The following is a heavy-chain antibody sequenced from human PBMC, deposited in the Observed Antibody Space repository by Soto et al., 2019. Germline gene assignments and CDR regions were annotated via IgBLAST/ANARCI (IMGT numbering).Heavy chain of an antibody. V-gene: IGHV3-30-3*01. CDR3: ARARIVLMVYAVDAFDI. J-gene: IGHJ3*02. Sequence: QVQLVESGGGVVQPGRSLRLSCAASGFTFSSYAMHWVRQAPGKGLEWVAVISYDGSNKYYADSVKGRFTISRDNSKNTLYLQMNSLRAEDTAVYYCARARIVLMVYAVDAFDIWGQGTMVTVSS. D-gene: IGHD2-8*01. CDR1: GFTFSSYA. CDR2: ISYDGSNK.